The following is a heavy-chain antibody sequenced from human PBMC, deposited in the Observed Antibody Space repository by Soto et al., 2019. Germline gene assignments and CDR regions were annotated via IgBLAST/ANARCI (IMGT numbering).Heavy chain of an antibody. CDR3: AREGVVVVAATLFGWFDP. CDR1: GFTFSSYA. D-gene: IGHD2-15*01. J-gene: IGHJ5*02. Sequence: QVQLVESGGGVVQPGRSLRLSCAASGFTFSSYAMHWVRQAPGKGLEWVAVISYDGSNKYYADSVKGRFTICRDNSKNTLYLQMNSLRAENTAVYYWAREGVVVVAATLFGWFDPWGQGTLVTVSS. V-gene: IGHV3-30-3*01. CDR2: ISYDGSNK.